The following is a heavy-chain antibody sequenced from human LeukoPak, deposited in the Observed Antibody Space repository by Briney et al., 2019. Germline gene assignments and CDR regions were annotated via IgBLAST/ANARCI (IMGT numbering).Heavy chain of an antibody. J-gene: IGHJ4*02. Sequence: SGGSLRLSCAASGFTFDDYAMHWVRQAPGKGLEWVSGISWNSGSIGYADSVKGRFTISRDNAKNSLYLQMNGLRAEDTALYYCAKDGELGRDYWGQGTLVTVSS. V-gene: IGHV3-9*01. CDR3: AKDGELGRDY. CDR1: GFTFDDYA. D-gene: IGHD7-27*01. CDR2: ISWNSGSI.